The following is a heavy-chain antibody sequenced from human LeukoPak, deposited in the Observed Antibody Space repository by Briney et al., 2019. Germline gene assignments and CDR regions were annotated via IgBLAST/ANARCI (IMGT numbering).Heavy chain of an antibody. CDR1: GFTFSSSW. CDR3: TRGGSNSHYGD. CDR2: INTDGSST. V-gene: IGHV3-74*01. J-gene: IGHJ1*01. Sequence: PGGSLRLSCAASGFTFSSSWMHWVRQAPGKGLVWVSRINTDGSSTTYADSVKGRFTISRDNAKNMLYLQMSSLTAEDTAVYYCTRGGSNSHYGDWGQGTLVTVSS. D-gene: IGHD2/OR15-2a*01.